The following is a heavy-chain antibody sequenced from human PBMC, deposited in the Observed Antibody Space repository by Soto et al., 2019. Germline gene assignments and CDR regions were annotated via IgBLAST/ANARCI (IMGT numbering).Heavy chain of an antibody. D-gene: IGHD2-2*02. CDR2: INTNTGNP. CDR1: GYTFTSYA. CDR3: ARALRYCSSTSCYRYYGMDV. J-gene: IGHJ6*02. V-gene: IGHV7-4-1*01. Sequence: ASVKVSGKASGYTFTSYAMNWVRQAPGQGLEWMGWINTNTGNPTYAQGFTGRFVFSLDTSVSTAYLQICSLKAEDTAVYYCARALRYCSSTSCYRYYGMDVWGQGTTVTVSS.